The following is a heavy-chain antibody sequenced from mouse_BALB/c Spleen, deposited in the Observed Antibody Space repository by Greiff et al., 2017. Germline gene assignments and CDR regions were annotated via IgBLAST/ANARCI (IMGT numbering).Heavy chain of an antibody. J-gene: IGHJ3*01. CDR3: ARQKDGSPFAY. D-gene: IGHD2-3*01. V-gene: IGHV5-12-1*01. CDR2: ISSGGGST. Sequence: EVKVVESGGGLVKPGGSLKLSCAASGFAFSSYDMSWVRQTPEKRLEWVAYISSGGGSTYYPDTVKGRFTISRDNAKNTLYLQMSSLKSEDTAMYYCARQKDGSPFAYWGQGTLVTVSA. CDR1: GFAFSSYD.